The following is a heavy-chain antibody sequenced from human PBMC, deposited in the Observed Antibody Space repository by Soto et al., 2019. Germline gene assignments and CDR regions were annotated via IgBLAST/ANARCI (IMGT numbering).Heavy chain of an antibody. CDR3: ARGYSSSWTYNWFDP. V-gene: IGHV3-11*01. CDR2: ISSSGGTK. CDR1: GFTFSDYY. Sequence: LRLSCAASGFTFSDYYMKWIRQAPGKGLEWVSYISSSGGTKYHADSVKGRFTISRDNVKNSLYLQMNSLRVEDTAVYYCARGYSSSWTYNWFDPWGQGTLVTVSS. J-gene: IGHJ5*02. D-gene: IGHD6-13*01.